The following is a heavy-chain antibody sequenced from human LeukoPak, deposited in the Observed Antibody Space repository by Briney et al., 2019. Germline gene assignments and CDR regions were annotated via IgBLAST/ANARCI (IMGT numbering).Heavy chain of an antibody. J-gene: IGHJ4*02. CDR1: GGSISRSSYY. CDR3: ARFIAGGGIDY. D-gene: IGHD6-13*01. V-gene: IGHV4-39*07. CDR2: VSYSGNT. Sequence: SETLSLTCTVSGGSISRSSYYWGWIRQTPGMGLEWIGSVSYSGNTDYNPSLKSRVTISVDNSKNQFSLKLSSVTAADTAVYYCARFIAGGGIDYWGQGALVTVSS.